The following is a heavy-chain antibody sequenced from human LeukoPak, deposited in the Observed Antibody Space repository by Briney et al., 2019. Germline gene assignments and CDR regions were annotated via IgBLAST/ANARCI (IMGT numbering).Heavy chain of an antibody. CDR1: GGIFSRHT. V-gene: IGHV1-69*13. Sequence: AASVKVSCKASGGIFSRHTISWVRQSPGQGLEWMGGITPMFGTSNYAQKFQGRVTITADESTSTAYMELSRLRSDDTAVYYCARASGSYYPFDYWGQGTLVTVSS. J-gene: IGHJ4*02. CDR3: ARASGSYYPFDY. D-gene: IGHD1-26*01. CDR2: ITPMFGTS.